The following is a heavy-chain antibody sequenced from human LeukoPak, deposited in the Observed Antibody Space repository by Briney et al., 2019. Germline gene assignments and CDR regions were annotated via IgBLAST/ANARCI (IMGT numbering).Heavy chain of an antibody. CDR3: ARVGPIAVAGQSPHNYWFDP. Sequence: SQTLSLTCAVSGGSISSGGYSWSWIRQPPGKGLEWIGYIYHSGSTYYNPSLKSRVTISVDRSKNQFSLKLSSVTAADTAVYYCARVGPIAVAGQSPHNYWFDPWGQGTLVTVSS. J-gene: IGHJ5*02. CDR2: IYHSGST. D-gene: IGHD6-19*01. V-gene: IGHV4-30-2*01. CDR1: GGSISSGGYS.